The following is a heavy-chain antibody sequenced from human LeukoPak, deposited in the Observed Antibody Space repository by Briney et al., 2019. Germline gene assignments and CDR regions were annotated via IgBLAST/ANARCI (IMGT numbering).Heavy chain of an antibody. D-gene: IGHD5-12*01. CDR1: GYTFSSYT. CDR3: VRQYSGYESLYFDS. J-gene: IGHJ4*02. V-gene: IGHV7-4-1*02. Sequence: ASVKVSCKASGYTFSSYTLSWLRQAPGQGLEWMGWINTYTGTPTYAQGFTGRFVFSLDSSVSTAYLQINSLKAEDIAVYYCVRQYSGYESLYFDSWGQGTLVTVSS. CDR2: INTYTGTP.